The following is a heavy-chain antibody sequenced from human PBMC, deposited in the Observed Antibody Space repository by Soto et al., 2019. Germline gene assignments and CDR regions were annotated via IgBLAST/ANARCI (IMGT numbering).Heavy chain of an antibody. V-gene: IGHV4-30-2*01. CDR1: GDSISRGGYS. Sequence: SETLSLTCAVSGDSISRGGYSWTWVRQPPGKALEWIGNIYDSGSTSYNPSLKSRVTISVDTSKNQFSLRLTSVTAADTAVYFCARGSSSYYDYGMDVWGQGTTVTVSS. CDR3: ARGSSSYYDYGMDV. J-gene: IGHJ6*02. D-gene: IGHD6-6*01. CDR2: IYDSGST.